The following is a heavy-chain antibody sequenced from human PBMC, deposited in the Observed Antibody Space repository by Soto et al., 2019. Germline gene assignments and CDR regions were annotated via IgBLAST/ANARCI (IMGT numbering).Heavy chain of an antibody. D-gene: IGHD3-10*01. CDR1: GYSFTSYW. J-gene: IGHJ6*02. Sequence: GESLKISCKGSGYSFTSYWIGGVRQMPGKGLEWMGIIYPGDSDTRCSPSFQGQVTISADKSISTAYLQWSSLKASDTAMYYCARFEFGELAPHLEYYGMDVWGQGTTVTVSS. CDR3: ARFEFGELAPHLEYYGMDV. V-gene: IGHV5-51*01. CDR2: IYPGDSDT.